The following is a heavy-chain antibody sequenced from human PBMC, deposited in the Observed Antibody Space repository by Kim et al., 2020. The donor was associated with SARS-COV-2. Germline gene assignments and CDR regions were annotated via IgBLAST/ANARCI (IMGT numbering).Heavy chain of an antibody. D-gene: IGHD3-16*01. CDR2: IYYSGST. V-gene: IGHV4-59*08. CDR3: ARHQDGGLPFDY. J-gene: IGHJ4*02. Sequence: SETLSLTCTVSGGSISSYYWSWIRQPPGKGLEWIGYIYYSGSTNYNPSLKSRVTITVDTSKNQFSLKLSSVTAADTAVYYCARHQDGGLPFDYWGQGTLVTVSS. CDR1: GGSISSYY.